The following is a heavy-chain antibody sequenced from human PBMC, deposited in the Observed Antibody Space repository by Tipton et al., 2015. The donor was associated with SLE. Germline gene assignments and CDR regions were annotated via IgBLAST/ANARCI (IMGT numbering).Heavy chain of an antibody. J-gene: IGHJ4*02. CDR1: GFTVSSNY. D-gene: IGHD3-22*01. CDR2: IYSGGST. CDR3: ASRASSGYYSFDY. V-gene: IGHV3-53*04. Sequence: SLRLSCAASGFTVSSNYMSWVRQAPGKGLEWVSVIYSGGSTYYADSVKVRFTISRHNSKNTLYLQMNSLRGGETAVYYCASRASSGYYSFDYWGQGTLVTVSS.